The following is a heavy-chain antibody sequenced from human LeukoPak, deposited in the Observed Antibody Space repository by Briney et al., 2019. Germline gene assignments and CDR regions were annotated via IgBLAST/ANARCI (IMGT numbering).Heavy chain of an antibody. Sequence: PSETLSLTCTVSGGSISSGGYYWSWSRQPPGKGLEWIAYISHAGSTYYNPSLKSRVTISVDRSKNQFSLKVSSVTAADTAVYYCASGHLAAVGRPMGYWGQGTLDTVSS. D-gene: IGHD6-13*01. CDR3: ASGHLAAVGRPMGY. V-gene: IGHV4-30-2*01. CDR2: ISHAGST. J-gene: IGHJ4*02. CDR1: GGSISSGGYY.